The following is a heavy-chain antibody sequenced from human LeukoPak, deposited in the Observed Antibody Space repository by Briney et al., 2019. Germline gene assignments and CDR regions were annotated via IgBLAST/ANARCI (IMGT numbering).Heavy chain of an antibody. CDR2: INSDGSST. V-gene: IGHV3-74*01. Sequence: GGSLRLSCAASGFTFSSYWMHWVRQAPGKGLVWVSRINSDGSSTSYADSVKGRFTISRDNAKNTLYLQMNSLRAEDTAVYYCATLKKVAFGMSYWGQGTLVTVSS. D-gene: IGHD3-10*01. CDR1: GFTFSSYW. J-gene: IGHJ4*02. CDR3: ATLKKVAFGMSY.